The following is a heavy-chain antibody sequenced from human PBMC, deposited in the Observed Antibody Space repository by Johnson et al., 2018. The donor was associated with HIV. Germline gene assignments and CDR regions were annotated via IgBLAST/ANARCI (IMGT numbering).Heavy chain of an antibody. D-gene: IGHD3-10*01. CDR2: IKTDGSDT. V-gene: IGHV3-74*02. CDR3: ARGALGSLDF. CDR1: GFIFSNYW. Sequence: VQLVESGGDSVQPGGSLRLSCAASGFIFSNYWMHWVRQAPGKGLIWVACIKTDGSDTNYADSVKGRFTISRDNAKNTVYLQMDSLRDEDMAVYYCARGALGSLDFWGQGTMFTVSS. J-gene: IGHJ3*01.